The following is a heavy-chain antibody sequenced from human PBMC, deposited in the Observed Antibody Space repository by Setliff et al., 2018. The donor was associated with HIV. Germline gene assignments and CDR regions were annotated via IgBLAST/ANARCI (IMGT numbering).Heavy chain of an antibody. J-gene: IGHJ5*02. CDR2: TFHTGYT. CDR1: GDSIRSGDYY. V-gene: IGHV4-30-4*08. CDR3: ASRVYYYDSNNFLREEGFDP. Sequence: PSETLSLTCTVSGDSIRSGDYYWSWIRQSPEKGLEWIGYTFHTGYTYYNPSLKSRVTISIDTSKNQFSLNLTSVTAADTAVYYCASRVYYYDSNNFLREEGFDPWGQGTLVTVSS. D-gene: IGHD3-22*01.